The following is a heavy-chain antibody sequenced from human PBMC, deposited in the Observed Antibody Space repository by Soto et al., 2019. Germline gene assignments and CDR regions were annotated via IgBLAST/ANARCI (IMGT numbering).Heavy chain of an antibody. J-gene: IGHJ4*02. Sequence: QITLKESGPTLVKPTQTLTLTCTFSGFSLSTSGVVVGWIRQPPGKALEWLALIYWDDDKRYSPSLKRRLTNTKDTTKNQVVLTITNMDPVDTATYYCVHMLSVNSGSYYYHYWGQGTLVTVSS. V-gene: IGHV2-5*02. CDR2: IYWDDDK. D-gene: IGHD1-26*01. CDR3: VHMLSVNSGSYYYHY. CDR1: GFSLSTSGVV.